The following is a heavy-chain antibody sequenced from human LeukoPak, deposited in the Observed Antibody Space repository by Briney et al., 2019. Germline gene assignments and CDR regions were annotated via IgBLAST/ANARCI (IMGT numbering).Heavy chain of an antibody. Sequence: SETLSLTCAVYGGSLRGYFWSWIRQPPGKGLEWIGYIYASGSTNYNPSLKSRVTISVDTSKNQFSLKLSSVTAADTAVYYCARQIRDFWSGYPYCMDVWGKGTTVTVSS. CDR2: IYASGST. D-gene: IGHD3-3*01. CDR1: GGSLRGYF. V-gene: IGHV4-4*09. CDR3: ARQIRDFWSGYPYCMDV. J-gene: IGHJ6*03.